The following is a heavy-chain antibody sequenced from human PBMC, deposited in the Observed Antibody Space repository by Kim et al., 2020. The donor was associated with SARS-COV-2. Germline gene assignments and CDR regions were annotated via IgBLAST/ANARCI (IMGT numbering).Heavy chain of an antibody. J-gene: IGHJ6*02. CDR1: GYTFTSYY. Sequence: ASVKVSCKASGYTFTSYYIHWVRQAPGQGLEWMGIINPSGGSTSYAQKFQGRVTMTRDTSTSTVYMELSSLRSEDTAVYYCARDKPEVVVTAIPNYYYGMDVWGQGTTVTVSS. CDR2: INPSGGST. D-gene: IGHD2-21*02. CDR3: ARDKPEVVVTAIPNYYYGMDV. V-gene: IGHV1-46*01.